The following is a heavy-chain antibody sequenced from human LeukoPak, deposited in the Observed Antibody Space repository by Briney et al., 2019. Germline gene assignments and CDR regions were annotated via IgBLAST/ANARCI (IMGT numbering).Heavy chain of an antibody. CDR1: GFTFSSYW. CDR2: IKQDGSEK. J-gene: IGHJ4*02. D-gene: IGHD2-15*01. V-gene: IGHV3-7*01. CDR3: ARDVVVVAAIYFDY. Sequence: PGGSLRLSCAASGFTFSSYWMSWVRQAPGKGLEWVANIKQDGSEKYYVDSVKGRFTISRDNAKNSLYLQMNSLRAEDTAVYYCARDVVVVAAIYFDYGGQGTLVTVSA.